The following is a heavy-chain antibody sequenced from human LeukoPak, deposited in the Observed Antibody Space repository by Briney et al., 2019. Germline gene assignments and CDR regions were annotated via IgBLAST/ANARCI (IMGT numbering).Heavy chain of an antibody. D-gene: IGHD6-13*01. J-gene: IGHJ3*01. CDR1: GYSFNTHW. Sequence: GESLVIYPKGSGYSFNTHWIAWVRETPGKGLEWMGFFYPGDSDTRYSPSFQGQVTIPADKSITTAYLQWRSLRASDTAVYFCARPPRAGNDAYDFWGQGTLVTVSS. V-gene: IGHV5-51*01. CDR2: FYPGDSDT. CDR3: ARPPRAGNDAYDF.